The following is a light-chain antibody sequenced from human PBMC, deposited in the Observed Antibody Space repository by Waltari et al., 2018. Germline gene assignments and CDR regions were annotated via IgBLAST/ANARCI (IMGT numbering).Light chain of an antibody. J-gene: IGLJ3*02. Sequence: NFMLTQPHSVSESPGKTVTISCTRSSGTIASNYVQWHQHRPGSAPPTVIYEDNERPPGVPDRFSGSIDSSSNSASLTISGLKTEDEADYFCQSYDSSNQGVFGGGTKLTVL. CDR2: EDN. V-gene: IGLV6-57*04. CDR1: SGTIASNY. CDR3: QSYDSSNQGV.